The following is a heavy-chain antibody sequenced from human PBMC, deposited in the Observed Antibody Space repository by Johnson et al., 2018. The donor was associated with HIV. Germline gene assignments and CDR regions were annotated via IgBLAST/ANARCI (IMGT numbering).Heavy chain of an antibody. CDR3: ARDRVWFGDMATSFRGFDI. CDR1: GFTFSSYA. J-gene: IGHJ3*02. Sequence: QVQLVESGGGVVQPGRSLRLSCAASGFTFSSYAMHWVRQAPGKGLEWVAVISYDGSNKYYADSVKGRFTISRDNSKNTLYLQMNSLRAEDTAVYYCARDRVWFGDMATSFRGFDIWGQGTMVTVSS. D-gene: IGHD3-10*01. CDR2: ISYDGSNK. V-gene: IGHV3-30-3*01.